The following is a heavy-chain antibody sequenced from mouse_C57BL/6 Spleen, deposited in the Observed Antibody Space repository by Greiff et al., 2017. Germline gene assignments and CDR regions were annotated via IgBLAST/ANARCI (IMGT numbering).Heavy chain of an antibody. CDR1: GFTFSDYG. Sequence: VMLVESGGGLVKPGGSLKLSCAASGFTFSDYGMHWVRQAPEKGLEWVAYISSGSSTIYYADTVKGRFTISRDNAKNTLFLQMTSLRSEDTAMYYCAREGLRRDEGVDYWGQGTSVTVSS. V-gene: IGHV5-17*01. CDR2: ISSGSSTI. J-gene: IGHJ4*01. D-gene: IGHD2-4*01. CDR3: AREGLRRDEGVDY.